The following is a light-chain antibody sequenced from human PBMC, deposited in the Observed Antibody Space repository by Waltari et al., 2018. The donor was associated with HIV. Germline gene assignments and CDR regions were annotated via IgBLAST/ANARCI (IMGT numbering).Light chain of an antibody. J-gene: IGLJ3*02. CDR3: QSYDSSLSGSGV. Sequence: QSVLTQPPSVSGAPGQRVTISCTGSSSNIGAHYDVHWYQQLPGTAPKLLIYGNNNRPSWVPDRFSGSKSGTSASLAITGLQAEDEADYYCQSYDSSLSGSGVFGGGTKLTVL. CDR1: SSNIGAHYD. CDR2: GNN. V-gene: IGLV1-40*01.